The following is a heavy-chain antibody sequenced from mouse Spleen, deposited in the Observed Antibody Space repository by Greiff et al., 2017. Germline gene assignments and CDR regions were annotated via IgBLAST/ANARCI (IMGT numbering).Heavy chain of an antibody. V-gene: IGHV1-26*01. CDR3: ARPLYYDYDSYFDV. CDR1: GYTFTDYY. J-gene: IGHJ1*01. CDR2: INPNNGGT. Sequence: VQLQQSGPELVKPGASVKISCKASGYTFTDYYMNWVKQSHGKSLEWIGDINPNNGGTSYNQKFKGKATLTVDKSSSTAYMELRSLTSEDSAVYYCARPLYYDYDSYFDVWGAGTTVTVSS. D-gene: IGHD2-4*01.